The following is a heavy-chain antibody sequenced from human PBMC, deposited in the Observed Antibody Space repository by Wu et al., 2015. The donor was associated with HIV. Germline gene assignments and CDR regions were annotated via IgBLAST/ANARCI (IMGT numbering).Heavy chain of an antibody. V-gene: IGHV1-2*02. Sequence: QVLLVQSGAEVKKPGASVKVSCKASGYIFIGYYMHWVRQAPGQGLEWMGWINPNSGATRYAQKFQGRVTMTRDTSVGTGYMELSSLKSDDTAVYYCARGYDSGGYYYHYFDYWGQGTLVTVSS. CDR1: GYIFIGYY. J-gene: IGHJ4*02. CDR2: INPNSGAT. D-gene: IGHD3-22*01. CDR3: ARGYDSGGYYYHYFDY.